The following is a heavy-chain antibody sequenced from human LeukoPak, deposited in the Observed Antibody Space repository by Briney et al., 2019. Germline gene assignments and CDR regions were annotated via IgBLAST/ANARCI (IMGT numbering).Heavy chain of an antibody. CDR2: ISTRSTKI. Sequence: GESLRLSCAASGFTFSSYSMNWVRQAPGKGLEWVSHISTRSTKIYYADSVKGRFTISRDDAKNSLYLQMNSLSDEDTAIYYCAKERGPYYYDSSGCSDWGQGTLVIVSS. CDR1: GFTFSSYS. D-gene: IGHD3-22*01. V-gene: IGHV3-48*02. CDR3: AKERGPYYYDSSGCSD. J-gene: IGHJ4*02.